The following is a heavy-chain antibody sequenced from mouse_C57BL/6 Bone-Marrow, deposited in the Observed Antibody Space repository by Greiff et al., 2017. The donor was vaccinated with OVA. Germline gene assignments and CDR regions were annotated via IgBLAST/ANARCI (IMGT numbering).Heavy chain of an antibody. V-gene: IGHV5-6*01. CDR1: GFTFSSYG. Sequence: EVMLVESGGDLVKPGGSLKLSCAASGFTFSSYGMSWVRQTPDKRLEWVATISSGGSYTYYPDSVKGRFTISRDNAKNTLYLQMSSLKYEDTAMYYCARHEPYYYGSSFDYWGQGTTLTVSS. J-gene: IGHJ2*01. CDR3: ARHEPYYYGSSFDY. CDR2: ISSGGSYT. D-gene: IGHD1-1*01.